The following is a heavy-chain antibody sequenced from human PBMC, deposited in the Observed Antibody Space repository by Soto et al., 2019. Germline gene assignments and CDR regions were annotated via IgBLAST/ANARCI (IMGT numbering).Heavy chain of an antibody. CDR1: GFSLSTRGVG. V-gene: IGHV2-5*02. J-gene: IGHJ4*02. D-gene: IGHD3-16*01. CDR2: IYWDDAK. Sequence: QITLKESGPTLVKPTQTLTLTCNFSGFSLSTRGVGVGWIRQPPGKALEWLTLIYWDDAKEYSPSLRRRITITKDTSKNPVVLTMTDMAPVDTAKYYGPNKGGGDRSLDYWGQGTLVTVSS. CDR3: PNKGGGDRSLDY.